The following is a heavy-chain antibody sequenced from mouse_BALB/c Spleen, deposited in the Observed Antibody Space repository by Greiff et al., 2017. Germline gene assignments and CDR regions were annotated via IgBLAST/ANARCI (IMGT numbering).Heavy chain of an antibody. CDR3: ARAGGNYHYAMDY. D-gene: IGHD2-1*01. J-gene: IGHJ4*01. Sequence: EVQLQQSGPELGKPGASVKISCKASGYSFTGYNMYWVKQSHRKSLEWIGYIDPYNGGTSYNQKSKGKATLTVDKSSSTAYMHLNSLTSEDSAIYDCARAGGNYHYAMDYWGQGTSVTVSS. CDR2: IDPYNGGT. V-gene: IGHV1S135*01. CDR1: GYSFTGYN.